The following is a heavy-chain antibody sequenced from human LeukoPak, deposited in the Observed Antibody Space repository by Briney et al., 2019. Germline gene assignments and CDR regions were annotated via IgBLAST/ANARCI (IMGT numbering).Heavy chain of an antibody. CDR2: IYSSGST. V-gene: IGHV3-53*01. CDR3: ARADYDILTGYSPFDY. Sequence: GGSLRLSCAASGFTVSSNYMSWVRQAPGKGLEWVSVIYSSGSTYYADSVKGRFTISRDNSKNTLYLQMNSLRAEDTAVYNCARADYDILTGYSPFDYWGQGTLVTVSS. D-gene: IGHD3-9*01. J-gene: IGHJ4*02. CDR1: GFTVSSNY.